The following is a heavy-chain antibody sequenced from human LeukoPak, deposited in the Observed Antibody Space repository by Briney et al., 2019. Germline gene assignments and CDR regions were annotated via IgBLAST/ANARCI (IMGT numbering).Heavy chain of an antibody. CDR2: INPNSGGT. J-gene: IGHJ4*02. D-gene: IGHD6-13*01. CDR3: ATEQQLVPCFDY. Sequence: VASVKVSCKASGYTFTGYYMHWVRQAPGQWLEWMGWINPNSGGTNYAQKFQGRVTMTRDTSISTAYMELSRLRSDDTAVYYCATEQQLVPCFDYWGQGTLVTVSS. V-gene: IGHV1-2*02. CDR1: GYTFTGYY.